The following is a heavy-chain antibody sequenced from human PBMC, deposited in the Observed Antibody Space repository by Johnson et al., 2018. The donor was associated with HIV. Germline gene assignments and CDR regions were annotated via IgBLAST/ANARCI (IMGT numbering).Heavy chain of an antibody. J-gene: IGHJ3*02. Sequence: QVQLVESGGGVVRPGGSLRLSCAASGFTFDDYGMSWVRQAPEKGLEWVTFIRYDGSGKYYADSVNGRFTISRDNSKNTLYLQMNSLRAEDTAVYYCAKDVGNYWPNAFDIWGQGTMVTVSS. CDR3: AKDVGNYWPNAFDI. V-gene: IGHV3-30*02. CDR2: IRYDGSGK. D-gene: IGHD3-22*01. CDR1: GFTFDDYG.